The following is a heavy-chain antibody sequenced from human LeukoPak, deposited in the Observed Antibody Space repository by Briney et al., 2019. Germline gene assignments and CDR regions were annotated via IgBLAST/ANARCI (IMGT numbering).Heavy chain of an antibody. V-gene: IGHV1-69*01. Sequence: SVKVSCKASGGTFSSYAISWVRQAPGQGLEWMGGIIPIFGTANYAQKFQGRVTITADESTSTAYMGLSSLRSEDTAVYYCARDRSGRYSGSYYLYWFDPWGQGTLVTVSS. CDR2: IIPIFGTA. D-gene: IGHD1-26*01. CDR1: GGTFSSYA. CDR3: ARDRSGRYSGSYYLYWFDP. J-gene: IGHJ5*02.